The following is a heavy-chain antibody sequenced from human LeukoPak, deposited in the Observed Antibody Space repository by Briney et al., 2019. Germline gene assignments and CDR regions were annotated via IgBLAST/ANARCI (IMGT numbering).Heavy chain of an antibody. D-gene: IGHD2-2*01. CDR1: EYTFTAYY. J-gene: IGHJ5*02. V-gene: IGHV1-69*02. Sequence: GASVKVSCKASEYTFTAYYIHWVRQAPGQGLEWMGRIIPILGIANYAQKFQGRVTITADKSASTAYMELSSLRSEDTAVYYCARGRVQLPQNWFDPWGQGTLDPVSS. CDR3: ARGRVQLPQNWFDP. CDR2: IIPILGIA.